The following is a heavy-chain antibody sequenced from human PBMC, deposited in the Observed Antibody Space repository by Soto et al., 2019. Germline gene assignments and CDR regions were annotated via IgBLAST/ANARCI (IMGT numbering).Heavy chain of an antibody. D-gene: IGHD3-10*01. Sequence: GGSLRLSCAASGFTFSDYYMSWIRQAPGKGLEWVSYISGSGDTIYYADSVKGRFTISRDNAKNSLILQMTSLTVEDTAEYYCASSQDGSYGSGSHYHSFDNWGQGNLVTVSS. CDR3: ASSQDGSYGSGSHYHSFDN. V-gene: IGHV3-11*01. J-gene: IGHJ4*02. CDR2: ISGSGDTI. CDR1: GFTFSDYY.